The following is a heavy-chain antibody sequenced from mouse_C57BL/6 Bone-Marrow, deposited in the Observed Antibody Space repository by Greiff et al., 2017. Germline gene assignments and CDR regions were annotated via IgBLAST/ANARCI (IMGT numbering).Heavy chain of an antibody. D-gene: IGHD5-1-1*01. CDR2: IDPENGDT. V-gene: IGHV14-4*01. J-gene: IGHJ3*01. Sequence: VQLQQSGAELVRPGASVKLSCTASGFNIKDDYMHWVKQRPEQGLEWIGWIDPENGDTEYASKFQGKATITADTSSNTAYLQLSSLTSEDTAVYYCTYTIGFAYWGQGTLVTVSA. CDR1: GFNIKDDY. CDR3: TYTIGFAY.